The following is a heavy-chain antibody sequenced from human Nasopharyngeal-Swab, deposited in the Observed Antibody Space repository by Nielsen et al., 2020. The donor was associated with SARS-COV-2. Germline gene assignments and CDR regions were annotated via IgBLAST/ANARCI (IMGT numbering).Heavy chain of an antibody. CDR2: IYYSGST. D-gene: IGHD6-13*01. Sequence: WIRQPPGKGLEWIGSIYYSGSTYYNPSLKSRVTISVDTSENQFSLKLSSVTAADTAVYYCARWKGIAAAWDYWGQGTLVTVSS. V-gene: IGHV4-39*01. J-gene: IGHJ4*02. CDR3: ARWKGIAAAWDY.